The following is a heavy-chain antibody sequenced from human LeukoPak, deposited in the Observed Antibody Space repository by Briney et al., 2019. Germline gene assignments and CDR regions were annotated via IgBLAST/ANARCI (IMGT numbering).Heavy chain of an antibody. CDR1: GFTFSRDR. J-gene: IGHJ3*02. Sequence: LSCGDSGFTFSRDRVQGAREVRAKGLVWVSRIGTDGSSTTYADYVKGRFSISRDNAKNALYLQMNSLRAEDTAVYYCARDKYGGNSSAFDIWGQGTLVTVSS. CDR3: ARDKYGGNSSAFDI. D-gene: IGHD4-23*01. CDR2: IGTDGSST. V-gene: IGHV3-74*01.